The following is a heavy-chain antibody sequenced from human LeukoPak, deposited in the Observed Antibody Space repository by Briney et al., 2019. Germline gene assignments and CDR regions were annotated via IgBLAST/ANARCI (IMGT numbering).Heavy chain of an antibody. CDR3: AASYGAHPLDY. J-gene: IGHJ4*02. CDR1: GGSFSGYY. Sequence: NPSETLSLTCAVYGGSFSGYYWSWIRQPPGKGLEWIGEINHSGSTNYNPSLKSRVTISVDTSKNQFSLKLSSVTAADTAVYYCAASYGAHPLDYWGQGTLVTVSS. V-gene: IGHV4-34*01. CDR2: INHSGST. D-gene: IGHD4-17*01.